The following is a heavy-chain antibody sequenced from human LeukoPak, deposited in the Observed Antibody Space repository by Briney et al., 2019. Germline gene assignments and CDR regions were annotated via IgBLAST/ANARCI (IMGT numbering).Heavy chain of an antibody. CDR1: GYTFTGYY. D-gene: IGHD3-9*01. CDR2: INPNSGGT. CDR3: ARERTYDILTGYSPNSVPTRMYYFDY. Sequence: GASVKVSCKASGYTFTGYYMHWVRQAPGQGLEWMGWINPNSGGTNYAQKFQGRVTMTRDTSISTAYMELSRLRSGDTAVYYCARERTYDILTGYSPNSVPTRMYYFDYWGQGTLVTVSS. V-gene: IGHV1-2*02. J-gene: IGHJ4*02.